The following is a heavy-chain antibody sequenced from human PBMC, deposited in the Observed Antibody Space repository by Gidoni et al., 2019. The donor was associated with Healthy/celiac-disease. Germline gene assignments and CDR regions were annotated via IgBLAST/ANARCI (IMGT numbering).Heavy chain of an antibody. D-gene: IGHD3-16*02. V-gene: IGHV4-34*01. Sequence: QVQLQQWGAGLLKPSETLSLTCAVYGGSFSGYYWSWIRQPPGTGLEWIGEINHSGSTNYNPSLKSRVTISVDTSKNQFSLKLSSVTAADTAVYYCARDEKYYDYVWGSYRYKEFDYWGQGTLVTVSS. CDR2: INHSGST. CDR1: GGSFSGYY. J-gene: IGHJ4*02. CDR3: ARDEKYYDYVWGSYRYKEFDY.